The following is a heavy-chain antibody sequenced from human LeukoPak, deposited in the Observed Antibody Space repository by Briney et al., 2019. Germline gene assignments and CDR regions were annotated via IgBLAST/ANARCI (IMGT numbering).Heavy chain of an antibody. Sequence: PSETLSLICTVYGGSFSGYYWSWIRQPSGKGLEWIGEINHSGSTNYNPSLKSRVTISVDTSKNQFSLKLSSVTAADTAVYYCARVRGVRTLFMTTVTIGHGMDVWGQGTTVTVSS. D-gene: IGHD4-17*01. CDR3: ARVRGVRTLFMTTVTIGHGMDV. CDR2: INHSGST. CDR1: GGSFSGYY. J-gene: IGHJ6*02. V-gene: IGHV4-34*01.